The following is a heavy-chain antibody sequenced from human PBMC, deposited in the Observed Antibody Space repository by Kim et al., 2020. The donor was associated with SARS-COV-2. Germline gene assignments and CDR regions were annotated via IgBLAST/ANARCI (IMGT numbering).Heavy chain of an antibody. D-gene: IGHD1-26*01. V-gene: IGHV3-33*01. J-gene: IGHJ4*02. CDR1: GFTFSSYG. CDR2: IWYDGSNK. Sequence: GGSLRLSCAASGFTFSSYGMHWVRQAPCKGLEWVAVIWYDGSNKYYADSVKGRFTISRDNSKNTLYLQMNSLRAEDTAVYYCARLWVGAADFDYWGQGTLVTVSS. CDR3: ARLWVGAADFDY.